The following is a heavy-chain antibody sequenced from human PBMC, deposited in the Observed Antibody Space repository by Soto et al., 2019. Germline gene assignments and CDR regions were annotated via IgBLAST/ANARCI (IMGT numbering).Heavy chain of an antibody. V-gene: IGHV4-39*01. CDR1: GGSISSSSYY. D-gene: IGHD5-12*01. Sequence: SEALSLTCTVSGGSISSSSYYWGWIRQPPGKGLEWIGSIYYSGSTYYNPSLKSRVTISVDTSKNQFSLKLSSVTAADTAVYYCAIQGGIVATLKGFFDYWGQRTLDTVSA. CDR3: AIQGGIVATLKGFFDY. J-gene: IGHJ4*02. CDR2: IYYSGST.